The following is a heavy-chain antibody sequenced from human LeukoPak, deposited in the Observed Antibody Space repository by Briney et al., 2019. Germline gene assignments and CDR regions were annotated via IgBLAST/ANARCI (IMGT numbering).Heavy chain of an antibody. V-gene: IGHV3-30*18. J-gene: IGHJ4*02. CDR1: GFTFSSYG. Sequence: SLRLSXXASGFTFSSYGMHWVRQAPGKGLDWVAVISNDGSKKYYADSVKGRFTISRDNSKNTLSLQVSSLRTEDTAVYYCAKDRYSYAFEYSDSWGQGTLVTVSS. CDR2: ISNDGSKK. CDR3: AKDRYSYAFEYSDS. D-gene: IGHD5-18*01.